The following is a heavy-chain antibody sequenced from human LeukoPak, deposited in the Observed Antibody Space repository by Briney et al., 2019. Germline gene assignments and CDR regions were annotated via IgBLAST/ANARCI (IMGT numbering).Heavy chain of an antibody. V-gene: IGHV5-51*01. CDR2: IYPGDSDT. CDR1: GYIFSSYW. CDR3: ARLPYCGGDCHSDY. J-gene: IGHJ4*02. Sequence: GESLKISCKGSGYIFSSYWIGWARQMPGKGLEWMGIIYPGDSDTRYSPSFQGQVTISADKSINTAYLQWSSLKASDTAMYYCARLPYCGGDCHSDYWGQGTLVTVSS. D-gene: IGHD2-21*02.